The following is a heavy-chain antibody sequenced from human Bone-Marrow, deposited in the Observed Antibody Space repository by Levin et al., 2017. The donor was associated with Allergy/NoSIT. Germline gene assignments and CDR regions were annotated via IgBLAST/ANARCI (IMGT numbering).Heavy chain of an antibody. Sequence: GESLKISCAASGFNVSSNYMSWVRQAPGKGLEWVSVIYSGGSTDYADSVKGRFTISRDNSRNTLYLQMNSQRTEDTAVYYCARSSAESGNYYPSYWGQGTLVTVSS. V-gene: IGHV3-53*01. CDR3: ARSSAESGNYYPSY. D-gene: IGHD1-26*01. J-gene: IGHJ4*02. CDR2: IYSGGST. CDR1: GFNVSSNY.